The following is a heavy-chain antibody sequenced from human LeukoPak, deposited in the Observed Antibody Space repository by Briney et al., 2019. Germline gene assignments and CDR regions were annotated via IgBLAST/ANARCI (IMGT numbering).Heavy chain of an antibody. J-gene: IGHJ6*03. Sequence: SETLCLTCTVSGGSISSSSYYWGWIRQPPGKGLEWIGSIYYSGSTYYNPSLKSRVTISVDTSKNQFSLKLSSVTAADTAVYYCARSGYYTDYYYMDVWGKGTTVTVSS. D-gene: IGHD3-3*01. CDR2: IYYSGST. CDR3: ARSGYYTDYYYMDV. CDR1: GGSISSSSYY. V-gene: IGHV4-39*01.